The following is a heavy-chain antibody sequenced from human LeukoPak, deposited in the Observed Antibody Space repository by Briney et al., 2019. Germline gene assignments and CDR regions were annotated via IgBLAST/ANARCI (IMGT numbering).Heavy chain of an antibody. D-gene: IGHD1-26*01. Sequence: PSETLSLTCTVSGGSISSNKYYWGWIRQPPGKGLEWIGSIYYSGSTYYNPSLKSRVTISVDTSKNQFSLKLSSVTAADTAVFYCATPYSGGYHGLDIWGQGTMVTVFS. CDR1: GGSISSNKYY. CDR2: IYYSGST. V-gene: IGHV4-39*01. J-gene: IGHJ3*02. CDR3: ATPYSGGYHGLDI.